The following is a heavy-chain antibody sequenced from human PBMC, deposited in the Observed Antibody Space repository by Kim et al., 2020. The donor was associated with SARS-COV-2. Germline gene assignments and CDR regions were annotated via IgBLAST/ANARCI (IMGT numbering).Heavy chain of an antibody. Sequence: GGSLRLSCAASGFTVSSNYMSWVRQAPGKGLEWVSVIYSGGSTYYADSVKGRFTISRDNSKNTLYLQMNSLRAEDTAVYYCASANGDYDVFDYWGQGTLVTVSS. V-gene: IGHV3-53*01. CDR3: ASANGDYDVFDY. D-gene: IGHD4-17*01. CDR1: GFTVSSNY. J-gene: IGHJ4*02. CDR2: IYSGGST.